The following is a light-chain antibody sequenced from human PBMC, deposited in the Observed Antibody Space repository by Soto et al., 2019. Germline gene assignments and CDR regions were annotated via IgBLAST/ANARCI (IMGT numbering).Light chain of an antibody. CDR1: SSSIASNT. V-gene: IGLV1-44*01. CDR3: AAWDDSLTGVV. Sequence: QFVLTQPPSASGTPGQRVTISCSGSSSSIASNTINWYQHLPGTAPKLLIYTTDQRPSGVPDRFSASKSGTSASLAISGLQSEDEADYYCAAWDDSLTGVVFGGGTQLTVL. J-gene: IGLJ3*02. CDR2: TTD.